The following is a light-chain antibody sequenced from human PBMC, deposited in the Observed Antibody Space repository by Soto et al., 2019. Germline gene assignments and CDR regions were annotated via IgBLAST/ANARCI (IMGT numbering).Light chain of an antibody. J-gene: IGKJ5*01. CDR3: QQLNSYPIT. Sequence: DIQLTQSPSFLSASVGDRVTITCRASQGISSYLAWYQQKPGKAPKLLIYAASTLQSGVPSRFSGSGSGTEFTLTISSLQPEDFATYYCQQLNSYPITFGPGTRLEIK. CDR2: AAS. V-gene: IGKV1-9*01. CDR1: QGISSY.